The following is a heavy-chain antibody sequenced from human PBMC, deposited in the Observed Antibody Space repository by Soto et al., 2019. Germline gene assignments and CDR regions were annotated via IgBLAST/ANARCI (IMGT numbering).Heavy chain of an antibody. CDR1: GFTFSSYA. V-gene: IGHV3-30-3*01. J-gene: IGHJ6*02. Sequence: GGSLRLSCAASGFTFSSYAMHWVRQAPGKGLEWVAVMSYDGSNKYYADSVKGRFTISRDNSKNTLYLQMNSLRAEDTAVYYCAKDRCSSTSCYAKYDMDVWGQGTTVTVS. CDR2: MSYDGSNK. CDR3: AKDRCSSTSCYAKYDMDV. D-gene: IGHD2-2*01.